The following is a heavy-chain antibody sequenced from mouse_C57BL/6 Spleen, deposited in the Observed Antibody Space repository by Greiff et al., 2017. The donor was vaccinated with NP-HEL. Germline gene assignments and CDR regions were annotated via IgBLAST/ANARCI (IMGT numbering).Heavy chain of an antibody. D-gene: IGHD4-1*02. J-gene: IGHJ2*01. CDR2: INPSRGYT. Sequence: VQVVESGAELARPGASVKMSCKASGYTFTSYTMHWVKQRPGQGLEWIGYINPSRGYTKYNQKFKDKATLTADKSSSTAYMQLSSLTSEDSAVYYCARQLGFDYWGQGTTLTVSS. CDR3: ARQLGFDY. V-gene: IGHV1-4*01. CDR1: GYTFTSYT.